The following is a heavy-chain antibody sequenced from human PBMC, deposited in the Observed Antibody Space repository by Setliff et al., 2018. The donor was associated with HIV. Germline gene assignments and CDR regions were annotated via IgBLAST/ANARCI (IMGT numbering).Heavy chain of an antibody. D-gene: IGHD5-18*01. J-gene: IGHJ4*02. CDR1: GGTFSSYA. CDR2: IIPIFGTA. V-gene: IGHV1-69*05. CDR3: ATRGYSYGYFDY. Sequence: SVKVSCKASGGTFSSYAISWVRQAPGQGLEWMGGIIPIFGTANYAQKFQGRVTITTDESTSTAYMELSSLRSEDTAVYYCATRGYSYGYFDYWGQGTLVTVS.